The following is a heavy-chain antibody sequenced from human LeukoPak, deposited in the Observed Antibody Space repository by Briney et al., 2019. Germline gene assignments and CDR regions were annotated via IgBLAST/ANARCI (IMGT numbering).Heavy chain of an antibody. D-gene: IGHD3-3*01. CDR1: GGSISSYY. CDR3: ARHGDQSYYDFWSGSEYYYYGMDV. V-gene: IGHV4-59*08. CDR2: IYYSGST. Sequence: PSETLSLTCTVSGGSISSYYWRWIRQPPGKGLEWIGYIYYSGSTNYNPSLKSRVTISVDTSKNQFSLKLSSVTAADTAVYYCARHGDQSYYDFWSGSEYYYYGMDVWGQGTTVTVSS. J-gene: IGHJ6*02.